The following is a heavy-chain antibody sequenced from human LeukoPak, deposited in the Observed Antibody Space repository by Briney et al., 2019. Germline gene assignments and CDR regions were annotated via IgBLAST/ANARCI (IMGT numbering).Heavy chain of an antibody. CDR1: GFTFSNYG. CDR3: ARAVTTVTYFDY. J-gene: IGHJ4*02. V-gene: IGHV3-74*01. Sequence: AGRSLRLSCAASGFTFSNYGMHWVRQAPGKGLVWVSRINSDGSSTSYADSVKGRFTISRDNAKNTLYLQMNSLRAEDTAVYYCARAVTTVTYFDYWGQGTLVTVSS. D-gene: IGHD4-17*01. CDR2: INSDGSST.